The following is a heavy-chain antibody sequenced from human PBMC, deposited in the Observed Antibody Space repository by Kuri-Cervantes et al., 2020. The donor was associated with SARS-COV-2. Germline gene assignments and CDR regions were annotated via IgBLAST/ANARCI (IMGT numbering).Heavy chain of an antibody. CDR3: VEGSGATYYYYGMDV. CDR1: GYTFTSYA. V-gene: IGHV1-3*01. J-gene: IGHJ6*02. D-gene: IGHD3-3*01. Sequence: ASVKVSCKASGYTFTSYAMHWVRQAPGQRLEWMGWINAGNGNTKYSQKFQGRVTITRDTSASTAYMELSSLRSEDTAVYYCVEGSGATYYYYGMDVWGQGTTVTVSS. CDR2: INAGNGNT.